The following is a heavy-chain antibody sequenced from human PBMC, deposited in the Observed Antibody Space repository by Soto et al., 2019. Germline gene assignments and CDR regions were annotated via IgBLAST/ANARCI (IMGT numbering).Heavy chain of an antibody. CDR1: GGTFSSYA. CDR2: IIPIFGTA. Sequence: QVQLVQSGAEVKKPGSSVKVSCKASGGTFSSYAISWVRQAPGQGLEWMGGIIPIFGTANYAQKFQGRVTITAEESTSTAYMELSSLRSEDTDVYYCAREVHDSSGEYWYFDLWGRGTLVTVSS. CDR3: AREVHDSSGEYWYFDL. D-gene: IGHD3-22*01. V-gene: IGHV1-69*01. J-gene: IGHJ2*01.